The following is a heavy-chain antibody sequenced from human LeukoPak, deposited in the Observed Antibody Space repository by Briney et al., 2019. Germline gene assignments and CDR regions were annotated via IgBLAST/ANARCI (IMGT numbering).Heavy chain of an antibody. Sequence: KPGGSLRLSCAASGFQFSDYYMSWIRQAPGKGLGWVSYIGTSGSPTYHADSVKGRFTISRDNAKNSLFLQMVSLRAEDTAVYYCARGRRAAAGHWGNDAFDIWGQGTMVTVSS. CDR3: ARGRRAAAGHWGNDAFDI. V-gene: IGHV3-11*01. CDR2: IGTSGSPT. CDR1: GFQFSDYY. J-gene: IGHJ3*02. D-gene: IGHD6-13*01.